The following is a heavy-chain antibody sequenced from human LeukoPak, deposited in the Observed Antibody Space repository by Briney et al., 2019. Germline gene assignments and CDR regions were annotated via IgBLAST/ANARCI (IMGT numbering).Heavy chain of an antibody. Sequence: ASVKVSCKASGYTFTRYYIHWVRQAPGQGLEWMGIINPSGGSTSYAQKFQGRVTMTRDTSTSTVYMELNSLRSVDTAVYYCADFSSRHRWGQGTLVTVSS. J-gene: IGHJ4*02. CDR3: ADFSSRHR. CDR2: INPSGGST. CDR1: GYTFTRYY. D-gene: IGHD2-2*01. V-gene: IGHV1-46*03.